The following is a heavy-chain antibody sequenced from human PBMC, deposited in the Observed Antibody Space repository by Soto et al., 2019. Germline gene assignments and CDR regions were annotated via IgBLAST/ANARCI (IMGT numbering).Heavy chain of an antibody. CDR3: AMLGGWSGGSNDMDV. V-gene: IGHV3-72*01. Sequence: EVQLVESGGGLVQPGGSLRLSCAASGLIFSDYHMDWVRQAPGKGLEWVGRIRRKANSYTTEYAASVKGRFTISRDDSKNTLSLQRNSLKTEDTAVYYCAMLGGWSGGSNDMDVWGQGTTVTVSS. CDR2: IRRKANSYTT. J-gene: IGHJ6*02. D-gene: IGHD6-19*01. CDR1: GLIFSDYH.